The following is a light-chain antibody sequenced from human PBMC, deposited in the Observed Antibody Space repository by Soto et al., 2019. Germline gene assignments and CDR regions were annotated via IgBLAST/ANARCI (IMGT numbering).Light chain of an antibody. CDR3: QQCVSWPPLT. CDR2: GAS. J-gene: IGKJ4*01. Sequence: EIVMTQSPATLSVSPGETATLSCRASHSVNLNLAWYQQKPGQAPRLLIYGASIRATGSPARVSSSGAATEFTLTINSRQSEDSAVYYCQQCVSWPPLTFGGGTTVEIK. CDR1: HSVNLN. V-gene: IGKV3-15*01.